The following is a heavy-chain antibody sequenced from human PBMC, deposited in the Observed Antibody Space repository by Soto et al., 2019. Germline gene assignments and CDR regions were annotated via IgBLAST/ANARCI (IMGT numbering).Heavy chain of an antibody. CDR1: GFSLSTNAVG. V-gene: IGHV2-5*02. CDR3: AHGYSYAHYFVS. J-gene: IGHJ4*02. CDR2: LYWDDDK. Sequence: QITLKESGPTLVKPTQTLTLTCTFSGFSLSTNAVGVGWIRQPPGKALEWLALLYWDDDKRYSPSLKSRLTIPKDTPKKQVVLTMTNMDPLYTATYYFAHGYSYAHYFVSWGQGTLVTVSS. D-gene: IGHD5-18*01.